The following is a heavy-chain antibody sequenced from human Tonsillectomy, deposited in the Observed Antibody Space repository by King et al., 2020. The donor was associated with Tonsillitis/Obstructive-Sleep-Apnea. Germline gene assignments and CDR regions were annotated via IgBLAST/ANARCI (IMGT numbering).Heavy chain of an antibody. V-gene: IGHV1-2*02. D-gene: IGHD4-11*01. CDR2: INPNSGGT. Sequence: VQLVESGAEVKKPGASVKVSCKASGYTFTGYYMHWVRQAPGQGLEWMGWINPNSGGTKYAQKFQGRVTMTRDTSISTAYMELSRLRSDDTAVYYCAREYSNYGLDYLDYWGQGTLVTVSS. CDR1: GYTFTGYY. CDR3: AREYSNYGLDYLDY. J-gene: IGHJ4*02.